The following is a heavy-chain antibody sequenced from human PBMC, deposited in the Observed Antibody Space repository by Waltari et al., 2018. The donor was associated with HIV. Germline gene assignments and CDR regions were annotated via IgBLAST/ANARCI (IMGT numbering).Heavy chain of an antibody. CDR3: ARDRSEGGGYYYYGLDV. Sequence: QAQLVEAGGGVVQPGRSLRLSCAASGFTFSSYGTDWVRQAPGKGLEWVAVIWYDGTNKYYADSVKGRFTISRDNSKNTLYLQMNSLRAEDTAVYYCARDRSEGGGYYYYGLDVWGQGTTVTVSS. V-gene: IGHV3-33*01. CDR2: IWYDGTNK. D-gene: IGHD2-15*01. CDR1: GFTFSSYG. J-gene: IGHJ6*02.